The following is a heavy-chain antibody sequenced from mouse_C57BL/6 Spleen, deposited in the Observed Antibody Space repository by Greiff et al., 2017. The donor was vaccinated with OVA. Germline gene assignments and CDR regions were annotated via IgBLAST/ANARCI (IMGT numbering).Heavy chain of an antibody. CDR2: IWRGGST. D-gene: IGHD3-2*02. CDR3: AKRGGSSGYGFAY. V-gene: IGHV2-5*01. J-gene: IGHJ3*01. CDR1: GFSLTSYG. Sequence: QVQLQQSGPGLVQPSQSLSITCTVSGFSLTSYGVHWVRQSPGKGLEWLGVIWRGGSTDYNAAFMSRLSITKDNSKSQVFFKMNSLQADDTAIYYCAKRGGSSGYGFAYWGQGTLVTVSA.